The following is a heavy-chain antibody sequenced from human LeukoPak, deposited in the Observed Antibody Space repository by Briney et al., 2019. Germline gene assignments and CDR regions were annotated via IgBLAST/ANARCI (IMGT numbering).Heavy chain of an antibody. J-gene: IGHJ3*02. CDR3: ARGAARIRAYAAFDI. D-gene: IGHD6-6*01. CDR2: INPSGGST. Sequence: ASVKVSCKASGYTFTSYYMHWVRQAPGQGLEWMGIINPSGGSTSYAQKFQGRVTMTRDMSTSTVYMELSSLRSEDTAVCYCARGAARIRAYAAFDIWGQGTMVTVSS. CDR1: GYTFTSYY. V-gene: IGHV1-46*01.